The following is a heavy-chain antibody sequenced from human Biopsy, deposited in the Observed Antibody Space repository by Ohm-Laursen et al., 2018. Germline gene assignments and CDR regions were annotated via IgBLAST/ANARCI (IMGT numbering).Heavy chain of an antibody. J-gene: IGHJ4*02. Sequence: TLSLTCPVSGDSISSGGNYWSWIRQFPGKGLEWIAYIYHTGSTYYNPSLKSRPSIAIDTSKNQFSVSLRSVTAADTAVYYCARADMVTTIVDYWGQGTLVTVSS. CDR3: ARADMVTTIVDY. V-gene: IGHV4-31*03. CDR2: IYHTGST. CDR1: GDSISSGGNY. D-gene: IGHD5-12*01.